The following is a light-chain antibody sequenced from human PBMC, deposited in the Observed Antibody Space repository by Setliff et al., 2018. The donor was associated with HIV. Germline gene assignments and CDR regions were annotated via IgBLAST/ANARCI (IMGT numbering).Light chain of an antibody. CDR3: CSYADSYTSLYV. V-gene: IGLV2-11*01. J-gene: IGLJ1*01. CDR2: DDT. Sequence: QSALTQPASVSGSPGQSITISCTGTISDVGSYNYVSWYQHHPDKAPKVMIYDDTKRPSGVPDRFSGSKSGNTASLTISGLQAEDEADYYCCSYADSYTSLYVFGTGTKVTVL. CDR1: ISDVGSYNY.